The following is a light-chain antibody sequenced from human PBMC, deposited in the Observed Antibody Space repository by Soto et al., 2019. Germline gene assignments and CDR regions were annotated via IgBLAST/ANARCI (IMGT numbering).Light chain of an antibody. CDR3: AVLGNNFNGPGV. V-gene: IGLV1-44*01. Sequence: QAVVTQPPSASVPPGQRFTISCSGSGSTIGSNTVDWYQQLPGTAPKLLIYSNDQRPLGVPDRFSVSRSGTSASMAISGLQPDDEGIYYCAVLGNNFNGPGVFGGGTKLTVL. CDR2: SND. J-gene: IGLJ3*02. CDR1: GSTIGSNT.